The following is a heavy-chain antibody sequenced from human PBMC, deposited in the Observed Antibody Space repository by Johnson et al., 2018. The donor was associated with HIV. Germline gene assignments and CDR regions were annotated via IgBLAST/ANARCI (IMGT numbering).Heavy chain of an antibody. V-gene: IGHV3-20*04. Sequence: EVQVLESGGGVVRPGGSLRLSCAASGFSFNDYGMSWVRQAPGKGLEWVSGINWNGGRKGYADSLMGRFTISRDNAKKSLYLQINSLRAEDTALYYCAREGEYCTGGSCYNAFDIWGQGTMVIVSS. D-gene: IGHD2-15*01. CDR3: AREGEYCTGGSCYNAFDI. CDR2: INWNGGRK. J-gene: IGHJ3*02. CDR1: GFSFNDYG.